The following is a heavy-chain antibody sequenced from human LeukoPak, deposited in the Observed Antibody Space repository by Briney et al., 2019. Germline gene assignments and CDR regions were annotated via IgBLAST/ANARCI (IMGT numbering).Heavy chain of an antibody. D-gene: IGHD6-6*01. CDR2: INSDGSST. Sequence: GGSLGLSCAASGFTFSSYWMHWVRQAPGKGLVWVSRINSDGSSTSYADSVKGRFTISRDNAKNTLYLQMNSLRAEDTAVYYCARDGGIAARHYYYYYMDVWGKGTTVTVSS. V-gene: IGHV3-74*01. CDR3: ARDGGIAARHYYYYYMDV. CDR1: GFTFSSYW. J-gene: IGHJ6*03.